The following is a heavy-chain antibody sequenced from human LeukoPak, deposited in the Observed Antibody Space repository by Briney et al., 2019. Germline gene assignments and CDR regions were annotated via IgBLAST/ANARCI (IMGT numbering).Heavy chain of an antibody. CDR1: CLILPSYW. J-gene: IGHJ3*02. D-gene: IGHD2-15*01. Sequence: GGSLRLSCAASCLILPSYWRTWVRQAPGKGLEGVANIKEDVSAKSYVDSVKGRFTISRDNANNSLYLQMNSLRVDRRTDYYCARDYDYFSGHNLDAYDIWGQGTTVIVSS. V-gene: IGHV3-7*01. CDR2: IKEDVSAK. CDR3: ARDYDYFSGHNLDAYDI.